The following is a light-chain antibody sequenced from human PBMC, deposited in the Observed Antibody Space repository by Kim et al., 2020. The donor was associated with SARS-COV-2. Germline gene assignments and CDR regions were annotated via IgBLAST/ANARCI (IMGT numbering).Light chain of an antibody. V-gene: IGLV3-19*01. CDR1: SLRSYY. CDR3: NSRDSNDYVV. Sequence: ELTQDPAVSVALGQTVRITCQGDSLRSYYATWYQQKPGQAPIVVIYGKNNRPSGIPDRFSGSSSGNTASLTITGTQAGDEADYYCNSRDSNDYVVFGGG. CDR2: GKN. J-gene: IGLJ2*01.